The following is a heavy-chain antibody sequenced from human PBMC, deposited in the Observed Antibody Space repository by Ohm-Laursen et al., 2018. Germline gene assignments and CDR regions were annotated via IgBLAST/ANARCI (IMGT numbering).Heavy chain of an antibody. J-gene: IGHJ3*02. CDR1: GFTVSSNY. CDR3: AREDQPTYYYDSSGAFDI. Sequence: SLRLSCAATGFTVSSNYMSWVRQAPGKGLEWVSVIYSGGSTYYADSVKGRFTISRDNSKNTLYLQMNSLKAEDTAVYYCAREDQPTYYYDSSGAFDIWGQGTMVTVSS. CDR2: IYSGGST. V-gene: IGHV3-53*01. D-gene: IGHD3-22*01.